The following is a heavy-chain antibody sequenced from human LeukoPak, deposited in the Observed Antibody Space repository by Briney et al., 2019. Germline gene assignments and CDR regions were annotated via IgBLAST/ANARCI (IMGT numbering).Heavy chain of an antibody. V-gene: IGHV3-48*01. D-gene: IGHD3-3*01. CDR3: ARESGSVGEWLYHPQWYFDY. CDR1: GFTFSSYS. Sequence: GGSLRLSCAASGFTFSSYSMNWVRQAPGKGLEWVSYISSSSSTIYYADSVKGRFTISRDNAKNSLYLQMNSLRAEDTAVYYCARESGSVGEWLYHPQWYFDYWGQGTLVTVSS. CDR2: ISSSSSTI. J-gene: IGHJ4*02.